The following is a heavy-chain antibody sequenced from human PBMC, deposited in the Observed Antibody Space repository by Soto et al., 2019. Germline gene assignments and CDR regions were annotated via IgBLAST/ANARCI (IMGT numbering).Heavy chain of an antibody. CDR3: ARLIGNSWLDS. CDR1: GGSISSSSYY. V-gene: IGHV4-39*01. CDR2: IYYSGNT. J-gene: IGHJ5*01. Sequence: LSLTCTVSGGSISSSSYYWGWIRQPPGKGLEWIGSIYYSGNTYYNPSLKSRITINPDTSNNQLSLQLNSVTPDDTAVYYCARLIGNSWLDSWGQGTLVTVSS.